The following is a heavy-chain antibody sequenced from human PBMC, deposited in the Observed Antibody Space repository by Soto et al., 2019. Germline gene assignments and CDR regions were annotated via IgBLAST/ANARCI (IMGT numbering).Heavy chain of an antibody. V-gene: IGHV1-18*01. Sequence: QVQLVQSGAEVKKPGASVRVSCQASGYTFTSYHICWVRQAPGQGLEWMGCISGYNGYTNYAQNVQGSVSMTTDTSTNTAYLELRNLRSDDPAIYFCARSLAGRPGDYWGQGTLVTVSS. CDR2: ISGYNGYT. J-gene: IGHJ4*02. CDR1: GYTFTSYH. CDR3: ARSLAGRPGDY. D-gene: IGHD6-6*01.